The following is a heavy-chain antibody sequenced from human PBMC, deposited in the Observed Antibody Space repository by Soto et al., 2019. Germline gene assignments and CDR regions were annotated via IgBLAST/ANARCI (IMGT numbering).Heavy chain of an antibody. CDR3: AKNPGYYYDSTGYHFDY. Sequence: SGGSLRLSCVVSGFTVSSTNYMSWVRQAPGKGLEWVSAISYGGGTTYYANSVKGRFTISRDNSKNTLYLQMNSLRAEYTSVYYCAKNPGYYYDSTGYHFDYWGQGTLVTVSS. D-gene: IGHD3-22*01. CDR2: ISYGGGTT. CDR1: GFTVSSTNY. V-gene: IGHV3-23*01. J-gene: IGHJ4*02.